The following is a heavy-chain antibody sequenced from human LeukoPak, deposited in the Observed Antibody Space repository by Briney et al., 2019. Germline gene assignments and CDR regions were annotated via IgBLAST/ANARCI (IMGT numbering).Heavy chain of an antibody. CDR3: ARVTRWAGLDF. CDR2: IYYSGST. CDR1: GGSISSGDKS. V-gene: IGHV4-30-4*01. J-gene: IGHJ4*02. Sequence: PSQTLSLTCNVSGGSISSGDKSWSWIRQPPGKGLEWIGYIYYSGSTYYNPSLKSRLTISVDTSENQFSLHLTPVTAADTAVYFCARVTRWAGLDFWGQGTLVTVSS. D-gene: IGHD2-21*02.